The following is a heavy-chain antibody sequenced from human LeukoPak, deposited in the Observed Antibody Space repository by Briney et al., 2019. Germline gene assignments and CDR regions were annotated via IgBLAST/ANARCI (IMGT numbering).Heavy chain of an antibody. J-gene: IGHJ6*02. CDR2: IIPILGIA. CDR1: GGTFSSYA. CDR3: ARDDFGCSSTSCYDLTGDYYGMDV. D-gene: IGHD2-2*01. Sequence: ASVKVSCKASGGTFSSYAISWVRQAPGQGLEWMGRIIPILGIANYAQKFQGRVTITADKSTSTAYMELSSLRSEDTAVYYCARDDFGCSSTSCYDLTGDYYGMDVRGQGTTVTVSS. V-gene: IGHV1-69*04.